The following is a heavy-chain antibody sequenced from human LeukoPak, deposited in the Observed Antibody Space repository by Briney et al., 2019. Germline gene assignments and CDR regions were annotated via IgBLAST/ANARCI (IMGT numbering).Heavy chain of an antibody. CDR3: ATNYPTTLN. D-gene: IGHD1-26*01. Sequence: PGRSLRLSCAASGFTFDDYAMHWVRQAPGKGLEWVSGISWNSGSIGYADSVKGRFTISRDNAKNSLYLQMNSLRAEDTALYYCATNYPTTLNWGQGTLVTVSS. CDR2: ISWNSGSI. CDR1: GFTFDDYA. V-gene: IGHV3-9*01. J-gene: IGHJ4*02.